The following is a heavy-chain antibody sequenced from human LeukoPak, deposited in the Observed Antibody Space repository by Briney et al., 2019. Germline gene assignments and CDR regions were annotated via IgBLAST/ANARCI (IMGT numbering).Heavy chain of an antibody. CDR3: ANHLACGSTSCPPFDD. D-gene: IGHD2-2*01. J-gene: IGHJ4*02. Sequence: GGSLRLSCAASGLTFSSYSMSWVRQAPGKGLAWDSSISDNSYWIYYADSVEGRFIISRDNAKNSLYLQMNSLRAEDTAVYYCANHLACGSTSCPPFDDWGQGTLVTVSS. V-gene: IGHV3-21*01. CDR2: ISDNSYWI. CDR1: GLTFSSYS.